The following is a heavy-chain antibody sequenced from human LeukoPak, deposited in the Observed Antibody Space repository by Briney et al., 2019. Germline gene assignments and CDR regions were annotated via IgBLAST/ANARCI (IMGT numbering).Heavy chain of an antibody. Sequence: GGSLRLSCAASGFTFSDYYMNWIRQAPGKGLEWVSAISGSGGSTYYADSVKGRFTVSRDNSKNTLYLQMNSLRAEDTAVYYCAKSFPSGIVVVIPVYWGQGTLVTVSS. CDR2: ISGSGGST. CDR3: AKSFPSGIVVVIPVY. CDR1: GFTFSDYY. V-gene: IGHV3-23*01. D-gene: IGHD3-22*01. J-gene: IGHJ4*02.